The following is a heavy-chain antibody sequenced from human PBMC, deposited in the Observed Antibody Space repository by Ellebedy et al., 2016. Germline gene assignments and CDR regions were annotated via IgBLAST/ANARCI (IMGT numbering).Heavy chain of an antibody. Sequence: GGSLRLSXAASGFTFSSYGMHWVRQAPGKGLEWVAVISYDGSNKYYADSVKGRFTISRDNSKNTLYLQMNSLRAEDTAVYYCARDSGTLLFDYWGQGTLVTVSS. D-gene: IGHD1-7*01. CDR1: GFTFSSYG. CDR3: ARDSGTLLFDY. CDR2: ISYDGSNK. J-gene: IGHJ4*02. V-gene: IGHV3-30*03.